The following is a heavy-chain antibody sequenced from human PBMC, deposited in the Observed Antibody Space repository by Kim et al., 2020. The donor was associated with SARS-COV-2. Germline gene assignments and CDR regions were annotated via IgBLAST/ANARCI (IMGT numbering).Heavy chain of an antibody. CDR3: AKRNDDSSFDY. J-gene: IGHJ4*02. Sequence: TYSADSVKGRFTISRDNSKNTLFLHMNNLRAEDSAVYYCAKRNDDSSFDYWGQGTLVTVSS. CDR2: T. D-gene: IGHD1-1*01. V-gene: IGHV3-23*01.